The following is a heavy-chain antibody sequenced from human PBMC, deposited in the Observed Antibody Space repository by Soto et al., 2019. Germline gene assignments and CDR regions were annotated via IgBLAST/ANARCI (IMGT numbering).Heavy chain of an antibody. CDR3: ARWKDWNDPSYYGMDV. Sequence: LSLTCTVSGGSISSGGYYWSWIRQHPGKGLEWIGYIYYSGSTYYNPSLKGRVTISVDTSKNQFSLKLSSVTAADTAVYYCARWKDWNDPSYYGMDVWGQGTTVTVSS. CDR2: IYYSGST. CDR1: GGSISSGGYY. J-gene: IGHJ6*02. V-gene: IGHV4-31*03. D-gene: IGHD1-1*01.